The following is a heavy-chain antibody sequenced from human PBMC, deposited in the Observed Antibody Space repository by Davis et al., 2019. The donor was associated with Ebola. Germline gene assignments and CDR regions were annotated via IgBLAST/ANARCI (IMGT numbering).Heavy chain of an antibody. CDR1: GFTFSSYW. D-gene: IGHD1-26*01. J-gene: IGHJ6*02. V-gene: IGHV3-7*01. CDR2: INQDGSEK. Sequence: GESLKLSCAASGFTFSSYWMSWVRQAPGTGLEWVANINQDGSEKYYVDSVKGRFTISRDNAKNSLYLQMNSLRAEDTAVYYCARDSRATIVGAYYYYGMDVWGQGTTVTVSS. CDR3: ARDSRATIVGAYYYYGMDV.